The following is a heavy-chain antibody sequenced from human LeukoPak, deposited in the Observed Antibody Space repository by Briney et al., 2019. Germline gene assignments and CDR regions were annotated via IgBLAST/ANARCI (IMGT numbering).Heavy chain of an antibody. CDR3: ARLTWVLGAAFDI. Sequence: GESLKISCKGSGYSFTSYWIGWVRQMPGKGLEWMGIIYPGDSDTRYSPSFQGQVTISADKSISTAYLQWSSLKASDTATYYCARLTWVLGAAFDIWGQGTMVTVSS. V-gene: IGHV5-51*01. CDR1: GYSFTSYW. J-gene: IGHJ3*02. D-gene: IGHD4/OR15-4a*01. CDR2: IYPGDSDT.